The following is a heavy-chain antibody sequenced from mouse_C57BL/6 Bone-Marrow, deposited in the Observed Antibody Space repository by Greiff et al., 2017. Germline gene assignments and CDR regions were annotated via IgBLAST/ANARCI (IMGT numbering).Heavy chain of an antibody. Sequence: VQLQQPGAELVKPGASVKMSCKASGYTFTSYWITWVKQRPGQGLAWIGDIYPGCGCTNYNEKFKSKATLTVDTSSSTAYMQLSIRTSEDSAFYYCARWGVVVHFAYWGQGTTLTVSS. J-gene: IGHJ2*01. CDR3: ARWGVVVHFAY. CDR2: IYPGCGCT. V-gene: IGHV1-55*01. D-gene: IGHD1-1*01. CDR1: GYTFTSYW.